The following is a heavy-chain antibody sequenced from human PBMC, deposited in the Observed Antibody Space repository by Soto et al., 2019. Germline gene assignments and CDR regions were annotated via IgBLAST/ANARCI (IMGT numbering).Heavy chain of an antibody. CDR2: IYYSGST. D-gene: IGHD2-2*01. J-gene: IGHJ6*03. V-gene: IGHV4-59*01. CDR1: GGSISSYY. CDR3: ARARYCSSTSCYPSHYYYYMDV. Sequence: SETLSLTCTVSGGSISSYYWSWIRQPPGKGLEWIGYIYYSGSTNYNPSLKSRVTISVDTSKNQFSLKLSSVTAADTAVYYCARARYCSSTSCYPSHYYYYMDVWGKGTTVTVSS.